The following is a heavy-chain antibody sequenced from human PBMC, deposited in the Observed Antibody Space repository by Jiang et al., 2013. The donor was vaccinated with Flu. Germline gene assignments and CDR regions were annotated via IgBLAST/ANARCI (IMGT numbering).Heavy chain of an antibody. CDR3: AREPRDMVQGVTYDY. CDR1: GGTFSSYT. V-gene: IGHV1-69*04. Sequence: SGAEVKKPGSSVKVSCKASGGTFSSYTISWVRQAPGQGLEWMGRIIPILGIANYAQKFQGRVTITADKSTSTAYMELSSLRSEDTAVYYCAREPRDMVQGVTYDYWGQGTLVTVSS. CDR2: IIPILGIA. J-gene: IGHJ4*02. D-gene: IGHD3-10*01.